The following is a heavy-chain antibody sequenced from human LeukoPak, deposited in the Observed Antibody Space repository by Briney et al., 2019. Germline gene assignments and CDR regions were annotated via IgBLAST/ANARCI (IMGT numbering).Heavy chain of an antibody. V-gene: IGHV3-7*03. CDR2: IKQDGSTK. Sequence: GGSLRLSCTASGFTFSDYWMSWVRQAPGKGLEWVANIKQDGSTKYYVDSVKGRFTISRDNAKNPLYLQMNSLRAEDTALYYCAKGLGGTGGDYWGQGTLVTVSS. CDR1: GFTFSDYW. CDR3: AKGLGGTGGDY. D-gene: IGHD3-16*01. J-gene: IGHJ4*02.